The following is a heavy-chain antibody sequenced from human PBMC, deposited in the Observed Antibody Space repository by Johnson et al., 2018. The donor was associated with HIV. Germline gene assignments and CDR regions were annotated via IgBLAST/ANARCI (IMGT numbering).Heavy chain of an antibody. CDR2: ISWNSGSI. J-gene: IGHJ3*01. CDR1: GFTFDDYA. CDR3: AKDPPGS. D-gene: IGHD1-26*01. Sequence: EVQLVESGGGLVQPGRSLRLSCAASGFTFDDYAMHWVRQAPGKGLEWVSGISWNSGSIGYADSVKGRFTISRDTAKNSLYLQMNSLRAEDTALYYCAKDPPGSWGQGTMVTVSS. V-gene: IGHV3-9*01.